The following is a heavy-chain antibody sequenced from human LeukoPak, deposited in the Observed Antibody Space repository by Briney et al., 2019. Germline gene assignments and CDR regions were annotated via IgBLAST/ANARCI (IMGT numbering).Heavy chain of an antibody. CDR2: IYYSGSA. CDR3: ARLLQQQLTYYLDY. Sequence: SETLSLTCTVSGGSISSSSYYWGWIRQPPGKGLEWIGTIYYSGSAYYNPSLKSRVTISVDTSKNQFSLKLSSVTAADAAVYFCARLLQQQLTYYLDYWGQGTLVTVSS. V-gene: IGHV4-39*01. CDR1: GGSISSSSYY. D-gene: IGHD6-13*01. J-gene: IGHJ4*02.